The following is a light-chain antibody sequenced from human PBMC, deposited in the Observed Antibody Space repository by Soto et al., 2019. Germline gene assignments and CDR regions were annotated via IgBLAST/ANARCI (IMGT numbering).Light chain of an antibody. V-gene: IGKV3-20*01. CDR1: QGVSSRY. CDR2: SAS. CDR3: QQYGGSLHP. Sequence: EIVLTQSPGTLSLSPGETATLSCRASQGVSSRYLAWYQHKRGQAPRLLISSASTRATGVPDRFSGGGSGTDFTLTISRLDPEDSAMYYCQQYGGSLHPLGQGTKLEIK. J-gene: IGKJ2*01.